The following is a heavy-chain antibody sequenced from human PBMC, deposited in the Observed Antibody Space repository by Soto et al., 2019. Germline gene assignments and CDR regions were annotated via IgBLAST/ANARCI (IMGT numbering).Heavy chain of an antibody. CDR3: ARSDYYEDTGKFEN. CDR1: GYSFSDFG. J-gene: IGHJ4*02. V-gene: IGHV1-18*04. Sequence: QVHLVQSGGELKKPGASVKVSCKASGYSFSDFGITWVRQAPGQGLEWMGWISGKNGNTNYAQKVQDRGTLTTDTSTSTAYMERRAITAYDTGIYYCARSDYYEDTGKFENWGQGTPVPVS. D-gene: IGHD4-17*01. CDR2: ISGKNGNT.